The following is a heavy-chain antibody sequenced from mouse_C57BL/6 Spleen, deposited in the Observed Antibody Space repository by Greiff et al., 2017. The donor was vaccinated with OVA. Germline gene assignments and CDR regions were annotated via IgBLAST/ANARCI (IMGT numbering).Heavy chain of an antibody. V-gene: IGHV1-74*01. CDR2: IHPSDSDT. Sequence: QVQLQQPGAELVKPGASVKVSCKASGYTFTSYWMHWVKQRPGQGLEWIGRIHPSDSDTNYNQKFTGKATLTVDKSSSTAYMQLSSLTSEDSAVYYCAMEGVYSNPDYWGQGTTLTVSS. J-gene: IGHJ2*01. CDR3: AMEGVYSNPDY. CDR1: GYTFTSYW. D-gene: IGHD2-5*01.